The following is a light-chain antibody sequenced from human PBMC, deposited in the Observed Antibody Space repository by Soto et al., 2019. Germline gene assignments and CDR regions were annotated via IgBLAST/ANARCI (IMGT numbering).Light chain of an antibody. CDR2: DVS. Sequence: QSALTQPASVSASPGQSITISCTGTSSDIGAYNSVSWYQQHPGEAPQLIIYDVSYRPSGISSRFSGSKSGNTASLTVSGLQADDEGDYYGPSYTTARFRVFGGGTKVPAL. CDR1: SSDIGAYNS. V-gene: IGLV2-14*03. J-gene: IGLJ2*01. CDR3: PSYTTARFRV.